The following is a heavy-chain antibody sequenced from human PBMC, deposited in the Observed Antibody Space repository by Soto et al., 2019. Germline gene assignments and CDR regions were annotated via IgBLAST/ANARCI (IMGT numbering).Heavy chain of an antibody. J-gene: IGHJ6*02. CDR1: GFTFSSYA. Sequence: PGGSLRLSCAASGFTFSSYAVTWVRQAPGKGLECVSTISGNGGSTYYADSVKGRFTISRDNSKNTAYLQMNSLKTEDTAVYYCTRPALDCISTSCYSEYYGMDVWGQGTTVTVSS. D-gene: IGHD2-2*02. CDR2: ISGNGGST. V-gene: IGHV3-23*01. CDR3: TRPALDCISTSCYSEYYGMDV.